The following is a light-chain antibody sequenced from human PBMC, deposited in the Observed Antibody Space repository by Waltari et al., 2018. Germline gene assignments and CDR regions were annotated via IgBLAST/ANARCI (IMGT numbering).Light chain of an antibody. Sequence: EIVLTQSPATLSLSLGERATVSCRASQSVRRALAWYQQKHGQAPRLLIYGASTRATGIPDRFSGSGSGTDFSLTISRLEPDDFAVYYCQHYLRLPVTFGQGTTVEI. CDR3: QHYLRLPVT. J-gene: IGKJ1*01. CDR1: QSVRRA. V-gene: IGKV3-20*01. CDR2: GAS.